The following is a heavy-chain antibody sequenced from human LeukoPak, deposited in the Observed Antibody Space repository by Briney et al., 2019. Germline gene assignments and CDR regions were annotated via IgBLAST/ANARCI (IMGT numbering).Heavy chain of an antibody. J-gene: IGHJ1*01. D-gene: IGHD1-26*01. CDR1: GGSISGYF. Sequence: PSETLSLTCTVSGGSISGYFWSWIRQPPGKGLEWVAHIFHTGSTTYNPSLKSRLTISVDTSNQVSLKLRSVTAADTAVHYCARHEPRGTYPLQDWGQGTLVTVSS. V-gene: IGHV4-59*08. CDR3: ARHEPRGTYPLQD. CDR2: IFHTGST.